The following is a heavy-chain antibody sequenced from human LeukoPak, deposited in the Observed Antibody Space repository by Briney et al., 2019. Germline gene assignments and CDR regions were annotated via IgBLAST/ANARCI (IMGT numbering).Heavy chain of an antibody. V-gene: IGHV1-2*06. CDR1: GYTFTGYY. CDR3: ARGMWDDLILDY. J-gene: IGHJ4*02. CDR2: NNPNSGGT. D-gene: IGHD3/OR15-3a*01. Sequence: ASVKVSCKASGYTFTGYYMHWLRRVPGQGLEGMGRNNPNSGGTNYAQKFQGRVAMTRATSISTAYMELSRVRSDDTAVYYCARGMWDDLILDYWGQGTLVTVSS.